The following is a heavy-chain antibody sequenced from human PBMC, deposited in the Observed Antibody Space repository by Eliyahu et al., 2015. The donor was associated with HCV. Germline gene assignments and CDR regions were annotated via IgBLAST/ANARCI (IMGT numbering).Heavy chain of an antibody. CDR2: ISGSGGST. V-gene: IGHV3-23*01. D-gene: IGHD3-22*01. J-gene: IGHJ3*02. CDR1: GFTFSSYA. CDR3: AKAMPTYYYDSSGYHDAFDI. Sequence: VQPGGSLRLSCAASGFTFSSYAMSWVRQAPGKGLEWVSAISGSGGSTYYADSVKGRFTISRDNSKNTLYLQMNSLRAEDTAVYYCAKAMPTYYYDSSGYHDAFDIWGQGTMVTVSS.